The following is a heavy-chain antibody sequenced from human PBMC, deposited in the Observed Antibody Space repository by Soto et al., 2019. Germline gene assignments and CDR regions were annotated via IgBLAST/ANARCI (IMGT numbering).Heavy chain of an antibody. V-gene: IGHV3-53*01. J-gene: IGHJ4*02. CDR2: IYSGGST. CDR1: GLTVSSNS. CDR3: ARGKDYGSGSYSGY. D-gene: IGHD3-10*01. Sequence: EVQLVESGGGLIQPGGSLRLSCAASGLTVSSNSMSWVRQAPGKGLEWVSVIYSGGSTDYADSVKGRFTISRDNSKNTLYLQMNSLRAEDTAVYYCARGKDYGSGSYSGYWGQGTLVTVSS.